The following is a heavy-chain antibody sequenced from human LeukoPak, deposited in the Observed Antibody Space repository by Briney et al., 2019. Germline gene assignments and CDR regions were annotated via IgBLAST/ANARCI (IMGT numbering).Heavy chain of an antibody. Sequence: PGGSLGLSCAASGFSLSSYDMQWVRLPAGKGLEWVSAVGTAGDSYYLGSVKGRFTISRDDAKNSFYLQMNSLRGGDTAVYYCARARGGTLSYMDVWGKGTTVIVSS. CDR2: VGTAGDS. V-gene: IGHV3-13*01. J-gene: IGHJ6*03. D-gene: IGHD1-26*01. CDR3: ARARGGTLSYMDV. CDR1: GFSLSSYD.